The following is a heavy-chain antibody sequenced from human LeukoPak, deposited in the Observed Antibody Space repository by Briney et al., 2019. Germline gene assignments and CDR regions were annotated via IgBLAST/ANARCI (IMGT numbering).Heavy chain of an antibody. CDR2: IWYDGSNE. D-gene: IGHD6-6*01. CDR1: GFTFSSYG. J-gene: IGHJ5*02. Sequence: PGGSLRLSCAASGFTFSSYGMHWVRQAPGKGLEWVAVIWYDGSNEDYEDSVRGRFTISRDNAKNTLYLQMNSLRVEDTAVYYCTGSSAENWFDPWGQGTLVTVSS. V-gene: IGHV3-33*01. CDR3: TGSSAENWFDP.